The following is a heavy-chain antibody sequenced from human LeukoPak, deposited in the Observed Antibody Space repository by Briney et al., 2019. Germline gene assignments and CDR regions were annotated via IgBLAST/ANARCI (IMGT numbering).Heavy chain of an antibody. CDR1: GGSISSYY. Sequence: SETLSLTCTVSGGSISSYYWSWIRQPAGKGLEGIGRVYTSGSTNYNPSIKSRVTMSVDTSKNRFSLKLSSVTAADTAVYCCARVSLDYGDYQARFDPWGQGTLVTVSS. CDR2: VYTSGST. J-gene: IGHJ5*02. D-gene: IGHD4-17*01. V-gene: IGHV4-4*07. CDR3: ARVSLDYGDYQARFDP.